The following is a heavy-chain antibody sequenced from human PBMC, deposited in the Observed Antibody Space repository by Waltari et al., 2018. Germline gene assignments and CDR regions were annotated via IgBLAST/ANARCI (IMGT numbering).Heavy chain of an antibody. D-gene: IGHD1-1*01. Sequence: QVQLQESGPGLAKPSENLSITCTASGGSISSYSWSWIRQPPGKGLEWIGYIYYSGSTNYNPTRKSRVTISVDTSKNQFSLKLSSVTAADTAVYYCARVPTNDGAWFDPWGQGTLVTVSS. J-gene: IGHJ5*02. V-gene: IGHV4-59*01. CDR3: ARVPTNDGAWFDP. CDR1: GGSISSYS. CDR2: IYYSGST.